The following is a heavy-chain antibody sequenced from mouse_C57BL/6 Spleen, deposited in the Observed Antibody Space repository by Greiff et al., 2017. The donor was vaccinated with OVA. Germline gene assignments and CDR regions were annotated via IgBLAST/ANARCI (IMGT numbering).Heavy chain of an antibody. CDR3: ARAYGSSYHYAMDY. J-gene: IGHJ4*01. CDR1: GFTFSSYA. Sequence: EVQVVESGGGLVKPGGSLKLSCAASGFTFSSYAMSWVRQTPEKRLEWVATISDGGSYTYYPDNVKGRFTISRDNAKNNLYLQMSHLKSEDTAMYYCARAYGSSYHYAMDYWGQGTSVTVSS. V-gene: IGHV5-4*01. CDR2: ISDGGSYT. D-gene: IGHD1-1*01.